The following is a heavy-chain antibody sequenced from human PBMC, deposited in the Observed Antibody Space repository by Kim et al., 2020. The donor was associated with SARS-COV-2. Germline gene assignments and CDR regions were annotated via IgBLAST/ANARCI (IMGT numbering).Heavy chain of an antibody. J-gene: IGHJ4*02. CDR3: ARAVTGYLYYFDY. CDR1: VGSISSYY. Sequence: SETLSLTCTVSVGSISSYYWSWIRQPPGKGLEWIGYIYYSGSTNYNPSLKSRVTISVDTSKNQFSLKLSSVTAADTAVYYCARAVTGYLYYFDYWGQGTLVSVSS. D-gene: IGHD3-9*01. CDR2: IYYSGST. V-gene: IGHV4-59*01.